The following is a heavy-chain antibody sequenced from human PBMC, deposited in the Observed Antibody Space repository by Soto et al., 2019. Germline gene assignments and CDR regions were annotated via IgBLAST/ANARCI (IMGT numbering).Heavy chain of an antibody. CDR2: IWYDGSNE. J-gene: IGHJ4*02. D-gene: IGHD6-19*01. V-gene: IGHV3-33*01. CDR1: GLTFSSYG. Sequence: GGSLRLSCAASGLTFSSYGMQWVRQAPGKGLEWVAIIWYDGSNENYADSVKGRFTISRDNSKNTVYLQMNSLRVDDTAVYYCARGSSGWPIDYWGQGTLVTVSS. CDR3: ARGSSGWPIDY.